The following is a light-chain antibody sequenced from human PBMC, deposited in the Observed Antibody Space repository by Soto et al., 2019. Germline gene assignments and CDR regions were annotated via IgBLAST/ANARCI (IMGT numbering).Light chain of an antibody. CDR1: SSDVGAYKY. CDR3: TSYAGSNIGV. J-gene: IGLJ3*02. Sequence: QSALTQPPSASGSPGQSVTISCTGTSSDVGAYKYVSWYQQYPGKAPKLMIYEVSKRPSGVPDRFSGSKSGNTASLTVSGLQAEDEAVYYCTSYAGSNIGVFGGGTKLTVL. CDR2: EVS. V-gene: IGLV2-8*01.